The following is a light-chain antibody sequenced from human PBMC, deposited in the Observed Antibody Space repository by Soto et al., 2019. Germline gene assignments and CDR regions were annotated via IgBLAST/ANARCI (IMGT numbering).Light chain of an antibody. CDR3: SSYTSSSTWL. V-gene: IGLV2-14*01. J-gene: IGLJ3*02. Sequence: QSALTQPASVSGSPGQSITISCTGTSSDVGGYNYVSWYQQHPGKAPKLMIYEVSNRPSGVSNRFSGSKSGNTASLTISGLQAEDEADYYCSSYTSSSTWLFGGGTKLTAL. CDR1: SSDVGGYNY. CDR2: EVS.